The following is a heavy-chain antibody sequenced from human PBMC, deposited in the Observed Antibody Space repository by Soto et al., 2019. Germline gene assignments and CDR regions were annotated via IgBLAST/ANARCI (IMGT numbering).Heavy chain of an antibody. J-gene: IGHJ6*02. CDR3: ARGSSAAAGPTDYYYYYGMDV. Sequence: KTGGSLRLSCAASGFTFSSYSMNWVRQAPGKGLEWVSSISSSSSYIYYADSVKGRFTISRDNAKNSLYLQMNSLRAEDTAVYYCARGSSAAAGPTDYYYYYGMDVWGQGTTVTVSS. V-gene: IGHV3-21*01. D-gene: IGHD6-13*01. CDR1: GFTFSSYS. CDR2: ISSSSSYI.